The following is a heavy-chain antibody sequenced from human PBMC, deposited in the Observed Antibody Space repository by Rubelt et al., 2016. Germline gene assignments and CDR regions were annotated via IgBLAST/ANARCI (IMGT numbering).Heavy chain of an antibody. J-gene: IGHJ4*02. D-gene: IGHD1-26*01. CDR3: ARRNSGTYSPFDY. Sequence: EVQLVQSGAEVKKPGESLRISCKGSGYTFTNHWISWVRQMPGKGLEWMGRSDPSDSYTNYNPSLRGHVTISVDKSISTAYLQWSSLQASDTAMYYCARRNSGTYSPFDYWGQGTMVTVSP. CDR2: SDPSDSYT. CDR1: GYTFTNHW. V-gene: IGHV5-10-1*01.